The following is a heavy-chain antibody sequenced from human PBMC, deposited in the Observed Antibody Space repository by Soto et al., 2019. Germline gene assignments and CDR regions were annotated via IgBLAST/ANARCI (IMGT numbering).Heavy chain of an antibody. Sequence: SLRLSCAASGFTFSSYAMHWVRQAPGKGLEWVAVISYDGSNKYYADSVKGRFTISRDNSKNTLYLQMNSLRAEDTAVYYCGREVDSSGWYRADYYYAMDVWGQGTTVTVSS. D-gene: IGHD6-19*01. CDR2: ISYDGSNK. J-gene: IGHJ6*02. V-gene: IGHV3-30-3*01. CDR1: GFTFSSYA. CDR3: GREVDSSGWYRADYYYAMDV.